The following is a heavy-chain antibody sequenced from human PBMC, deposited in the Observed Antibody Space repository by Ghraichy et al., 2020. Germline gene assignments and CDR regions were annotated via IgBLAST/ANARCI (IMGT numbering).Heavy chain of an antibody. J-gene: IGHJ4*02. CDR3: ARTRFLECFMDC. V-gene: IGHV4-59*01. D-gene: IGHD3-3*01. Sequence: SETLSLTCTVSGGSISSYYWSWIRQPPGKGLEWIGYIYYSGSTNYNPSLKSRVTISVDTSKNQFSLKLSSVTAADTAVYYCARTRFLECFMDCWGQGTLVTVSS. CDR2: IYYSGST. CDR1: GGSISSYY.